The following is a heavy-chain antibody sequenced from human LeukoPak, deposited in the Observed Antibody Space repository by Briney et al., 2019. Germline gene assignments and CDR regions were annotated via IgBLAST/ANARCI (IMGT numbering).Heavy chain of an antibody. J-gene: IGHJ3*02. CDR2: IGIADDT. CDR1: GFTYSNYD. Sequence: GGSLRLSCAASGFTYSNYDMHWVRHGPGGGLEWVSAIGIADDTHYADSVKGRFTISRENARNSLYLQINSLRDGDTAVYYCVRGGIRVSGIDAFDIWGQGTVVTVSS. D-gene: IGHD5/OR15-5a*01. V-gene: IGHV3-13*01. CDR3: VRGGIRVSGIDAFDI.